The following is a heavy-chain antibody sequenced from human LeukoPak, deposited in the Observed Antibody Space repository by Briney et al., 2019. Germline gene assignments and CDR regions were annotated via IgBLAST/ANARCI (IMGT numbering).Heavy chain of an antibody. CDR2: LSNGNT. D-gene: IGHD2-21*02. J-gene: IGHJ5*02. V-gene: IGHV3-23*01. CDR1: GFPFSNHA. CDR3: VREAGYCASVCLKSNWFDP. Sequence: PGGSPRLFCAASGFPFSNHALSWVPQPPGKGGEGGSALSNGNTYYADSVRGRFTISRDDSKNMVYLQMNSLRVEDTARYYCVREAGYCASVCLKSNWFDPWGQGTLVTVSS.